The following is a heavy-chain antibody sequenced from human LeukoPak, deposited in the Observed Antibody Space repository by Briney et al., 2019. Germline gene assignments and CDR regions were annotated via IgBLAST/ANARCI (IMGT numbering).Heavy chain of an antibody. CDR2: ISYDGSNK. CDR1: GFTFSSYG. CDR3: AKDLASY. J-gene: IGHJ4*02. Sequence: GGSLRLSCAASGFTFSSYGMHWVRQAPGKGLEWVAVISYDGSNKYYADSVKGRFTISRDNSKNTLYLQMSSLRAEDTAVYYCAKDLASYWGQGTLVTVSP. V-gene: IGHV3-30*18.